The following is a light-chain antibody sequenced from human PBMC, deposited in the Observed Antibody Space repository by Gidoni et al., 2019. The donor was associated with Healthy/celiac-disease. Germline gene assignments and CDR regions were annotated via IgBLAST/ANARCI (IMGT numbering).Light chain of an antibody. CDR2: DAS. J-gene: IGKJ4*01. CDR3: QQYDNLLLT. V-gene: IGKV1-33*01. Sequence: DIQMTQSPSSLSASVGDRVPITGQASQDLSNYLNWYQQKPGKAPKLLIYDASNLETGVPSRFSGSGSGTDFTFTISSLQPEDIATYYCQQYDNLLLTFGGGTKVEIK. CDR1: QDLSNY.